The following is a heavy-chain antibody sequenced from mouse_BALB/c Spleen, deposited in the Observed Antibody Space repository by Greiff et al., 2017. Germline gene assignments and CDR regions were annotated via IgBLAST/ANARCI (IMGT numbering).Heavy chain of an antibody. J-gene: IGHJ4*01. CDR1: GYSITSDYA. V-gene: IGHV3-2*02. D-gene: IGHD2-14*01. Sequence: VQLQQSGPGLVKPSQSLSLTCTVTGYSITSDYAWNWIRQFPGNKLEWMGYISYSGSTSYNPSLKSRISITRDTSKNQFFLQLNSVTTEDTATYYCARNYRFYYAMDYWGQGTSVTVSS. CDR2: ISYSGST. CDR3: ARNYRFYYAMDY.